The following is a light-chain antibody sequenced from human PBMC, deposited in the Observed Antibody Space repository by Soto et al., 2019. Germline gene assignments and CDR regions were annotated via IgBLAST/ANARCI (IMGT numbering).Light chain of an antibody. J-gene: IGKJ1*01. CDR1: QSISSW. V-gene: IGKV1-5*03. CDR2: KAS. CDR3: PTYNSYFPPWT. Sequence: DIQMTQSPSTLSASVGDRVTITCRARQSISSWLAWYQQKPGKAPKLLIYKASSLERGVPSRFSGSGSGTEFTLTISSLQPDDFPSYYCPTYNSYFPPWTFGHGTTVQIK.